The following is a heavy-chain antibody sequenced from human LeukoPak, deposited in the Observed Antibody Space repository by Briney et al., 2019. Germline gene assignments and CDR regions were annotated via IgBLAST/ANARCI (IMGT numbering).Heavy chain of an antibody. Sequence: SETLSLTCTVSGGSISSSSYYWGWIRQPPGKGLEWIGSIYYSGSTYYNPSLKSRVTISVDTSKNQFSLKLSSVTAADTAVYYCARDEEAGTDYWGQGTLVTVSS. J-gene: IGHJ4*02. CDR3: ARDEEAGTDY. CDR2: IYYSGST. D-gene: IGHD6-19*01. CDR1: GGSISSSSYY. V-gene: IGHV4-39*07.